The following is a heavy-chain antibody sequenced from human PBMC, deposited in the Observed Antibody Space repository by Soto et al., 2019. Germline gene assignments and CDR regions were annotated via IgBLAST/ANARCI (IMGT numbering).Heavy chain of an antibody. CDR1: GFSFSRFA. CDR3: ARVFGIYNEYREEEFDI. Sequence: QVQLVESGGGVVQPGRSLRLSCAGSGFSFSRFAIHWVRQAPGKGLEWVAVITYDGSNQYYADSVKGRFTVSRDNSKRTVLLQMNSLRSEYTAAYCCARVFGIYNEYREEEFDIWERGTKVPVSS. CDR2: ITYDGSNQ. D-gene: IGHD3-10*02. V-gene: IGHV3-30-3*01. J-gene: IGHJ3*02.